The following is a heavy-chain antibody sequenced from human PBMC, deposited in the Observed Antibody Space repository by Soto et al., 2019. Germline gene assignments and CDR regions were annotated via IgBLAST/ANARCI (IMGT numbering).Heavy chain of an antibody. Sequence: QVQLQESGPGLVKPSQTLSLTCSVSGGSMSSGAYYWHWIRQHPGKGLEWIAYIYHTGNTHYNPSLRGRTTISVGTSENQFSLKLTSVTDADTAVYYCASSYTGYLDNWGQGTLVTVSS. CDR3: ASSYTGYLDN. V-gene: IGHV4-31*03. CDR1: GGSMSSGAYY. J-gene: IGHJ4*02. D-gene: IGHD3-9*01. CDR2: IYHTGNT.